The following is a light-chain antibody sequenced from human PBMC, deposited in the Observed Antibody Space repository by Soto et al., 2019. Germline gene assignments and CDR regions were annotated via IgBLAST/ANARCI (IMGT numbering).Light chain of an antibody. CDR2: GAS. CDR3: QQYNQWPLYT. CDR1: QSVSGN. V-gene: IGKV3-15*01. Sequence: EIVMTQSPATLSVSPGEGATISCRASQSVSGNLAWYQQKPGQAPRLLIYGASTRATGIPATFSGVGSGTDFTLTISSPQSEDFASYYCQQYNQWPLYTFGQGTTWEI. J-gene: IGKJ2*01.